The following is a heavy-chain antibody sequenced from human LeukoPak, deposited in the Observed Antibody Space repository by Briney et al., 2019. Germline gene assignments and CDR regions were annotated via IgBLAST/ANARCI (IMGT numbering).Heavy chain of an antibody. V-gene: IGHV3-23*01. D-gene: IGHD5-12*01. J-gene: IGHJ4*02. CDR3: AKYGGYDWRPTDY. CDR2: ISGSGGST. CDR1: GFTFSSYA. Sequence: GGSLRLSCAASGFTFSSYAMSWVRQAPGKELEWVSAISGSGGSTYYADSVKGRFTISRDNSKNTLYLQMNSLRAEDTAVYYCAKYGGYDWRPTDYWGQGTLVTVSS.